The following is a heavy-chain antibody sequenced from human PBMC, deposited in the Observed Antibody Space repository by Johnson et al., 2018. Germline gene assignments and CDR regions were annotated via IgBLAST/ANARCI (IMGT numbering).Heavy chain of an antibody. V-gene: IGHV3-30*18. J-gene: IGHJ4*02. CDR3: AKGHCDTSYMY. CDR2: ISFDGSNQ. Sequence: QVQLVQSGGGVVQPGRSLRLSCAVSGFTFSRYGMHWVRQAPGKGLEWVAVISFDGSNQYYADSVKGRFTISRDNFKNTLNLQMNSLSPEDKAVYYCAKGHCDTSYMYWGQGTLVTVSS. CDR1: GFTFSRYG. D-gene: IGHD1-14*01.